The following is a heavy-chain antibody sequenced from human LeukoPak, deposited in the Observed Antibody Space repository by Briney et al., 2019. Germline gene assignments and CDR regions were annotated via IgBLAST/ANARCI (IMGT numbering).Heavy chain of an antibody. J-gene: IGHJ6*03. CDR3: ARTEESGYNYGYFGYYYYMDV. CDR2: IYTSGST. Sequence: PSETLSLTCTVSGGSISSYYWSWIRQPAGKGLEWIGRIYTSGSTNYNPSLKSRVTISVDTSKNQVSLKLTSVNAADTAVYYCARTEESGYNYGYFGYYYYMDVWGKGTTVTVSS. CDR1: GGSISSYY. V-gene: IGHV4-4*07. D-gene: IGHD5-18*01.